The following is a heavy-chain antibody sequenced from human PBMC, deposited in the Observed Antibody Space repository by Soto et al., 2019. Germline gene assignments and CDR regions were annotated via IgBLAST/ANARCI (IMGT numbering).Heavy chain of an antibody. J-gene: IGHJ3*01. D-gene: IGHD5-12*01. V-gene: IGHV3-30-3*01. Sequence: QVQLVESGGGVVQPGRSLRLSCAASGFTFSSYAMHWVRQAPGKGLEWVAVISYDGSNKYYADSVKGRFTISRDNSKNKLYLQMNSLIAEDTAVYYCARERGPLKFIVSTIRSAFDFWGQGTMVTVCS. CDR1: GFTFSSYA. CDR3: ARERGPLKFIVSTIRSAFDF. CDR2: ISYDGSNK.